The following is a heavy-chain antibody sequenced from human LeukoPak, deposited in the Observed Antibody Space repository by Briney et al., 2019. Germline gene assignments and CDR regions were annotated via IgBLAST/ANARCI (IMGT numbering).Heavy chain of an antibody. Sequence: SETLSLTCAVYGGSFSGYYWSWIRQPPGKGLEWIGEINYSGSTNYNPSLKSRVTISVDTSKNQFSLKLSSVTAADTAVYYCASLRFEAHFDYWGQGTLVTVSS. CDR3: ASLRFEAHFDY. V-gene: IGHV4-34*01. D-gene: IGHD3-9*01. J-gene: IGHJ4*02. CDR2: INYSGST. CDR1: GGSFSGYY.